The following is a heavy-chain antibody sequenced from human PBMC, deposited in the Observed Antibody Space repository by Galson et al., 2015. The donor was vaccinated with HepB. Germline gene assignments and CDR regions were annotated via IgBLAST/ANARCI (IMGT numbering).Heavy chain of an antibody. CDR2: VDPEDGET. CDR1: GYTFTDYY. CDR3: AIPNYYGSRVSEDY. J-gene: IGHJ4*02. V-gene: IGHV1-69-2*01. Sequence: VKVSCKVSGYTFTDYYMHWVQQAPGKGLEWMGLVDPEDGETIYAEKFQGRVTITADTSTDTAYMELSSLRSEDTAVYYCAIPNYYGSRVSEDYWGQGTLVTVSS. D-gene: IGHD3-10*01.